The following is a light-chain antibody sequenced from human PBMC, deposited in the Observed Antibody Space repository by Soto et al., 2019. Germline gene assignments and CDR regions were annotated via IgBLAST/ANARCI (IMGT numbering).Light chain of an antibody. CDR3: CSYTNSAYV. Sequence: QSVLTQPRSVSGSPGQSVTISCTGTSSDVGAYNYVSWHQQHPAKAPNLMIYDVSKRPSGVPDRFSGSKSGNTASLTISGLQAEDEGDYYCCSYTNSAYVFGTGTKVTVL. J-gene: IGLJ1*01. V-gene: IGLV2-11*01. CDR1: SSDVGAYNY. CDR2: DVS.